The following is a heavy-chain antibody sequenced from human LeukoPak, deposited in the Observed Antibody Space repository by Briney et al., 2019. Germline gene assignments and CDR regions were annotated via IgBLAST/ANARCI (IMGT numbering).Heavy chain of an antibody. Sequence: ASVKVSCKASGYTFTSYGISWVRQAPGQGLEWMGWISAYNGNTNNTQKLQDIVTITTDTSTSTAYMELRSLRSDDTAVYYCARDRGEGGKTNRQWLRAFDIWGQGTMVTVSS. D-gene: IGHD6-19*01. J-gene: IGHJ3*02. CDR1: GYTFTSYG. CDR2: ISAYNGNT. V-gene: IGHV1-18*01. CDR3: ARDRGEGGKTNRQWLRAFDI.